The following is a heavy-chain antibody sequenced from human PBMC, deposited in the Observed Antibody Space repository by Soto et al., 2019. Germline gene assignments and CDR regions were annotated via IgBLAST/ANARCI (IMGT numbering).Heavy chain of an antibody. CDR1: GFSLSTTGMG. CDR2: TYWDNDN. CDR3: VHRSKIYDSVWGAYRYACLDN. J-gene: IGHJ4*02. D-gene: IGHD3-16*02. V-gene: IGHV2-5*02. Sequence: QITLKESGPTLVKPTQTLTLTCTFSGFSLSTTGMGVGWIRQPPGKALEWLALTYWDNDNRYSPSLNSRLSTTRDTSKNQVVLTMTNMSPVHTATYFCVHRSKIYDSVWGAYRYACLDNFGQGSLVTGSS.